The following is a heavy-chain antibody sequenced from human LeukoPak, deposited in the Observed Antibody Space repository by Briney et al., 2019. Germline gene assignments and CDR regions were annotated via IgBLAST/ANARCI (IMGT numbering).Heavy chain of an antibody. CDR2: ISYDGSNK. Sequence: LTGRSLRLSRAASGFTFSSYGMHWVRQAPGKGLEWVAVISYDGSNKYYADSVKGRFTISRDNSKNTLYLQMNSLRAEDTAVYYCATPTGLGYYYGMDVWGQGTTVTVS. CDR1: GFTFSSYG. J-gene: IGHJ6*02. V-gene: IGHV3-30*03. CDR3: ATPTGLGYYYGMDV. D-gene: IGHD1-14*01.